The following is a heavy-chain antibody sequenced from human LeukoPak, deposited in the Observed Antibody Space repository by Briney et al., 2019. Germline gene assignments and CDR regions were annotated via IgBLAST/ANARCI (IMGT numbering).Heavy chain of an antibody. Sequence: PSETLSLTCTVSGYSISSGYYWGWIRPPPGKGLEWIGSIYHSGSTYYNPSLKSRVTISVDTSKNQFSLKLSSVTAADTAVYYCARVLGYCSSTSCYSVDWFDPWGQGTLVTVSS. CDR1: GYSISSGYY. J-gene: IGHJ5*02. CDR3: ARVLGYCSSTSCYSVDWFDP. D-gene: IGHD2-2*01. CDR2: IYHSGST. V-gene: IGHV4-38-2*02.